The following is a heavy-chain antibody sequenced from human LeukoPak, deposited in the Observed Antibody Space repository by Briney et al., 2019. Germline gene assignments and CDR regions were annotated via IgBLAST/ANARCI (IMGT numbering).Heavy chain of an antibody. J-gene: IGHJ4*02. D-gene: IGHD3-3*01. CDR3: AREFGHYDFWSGYQRDYFDY. Sequence: ASVKVSCKASGYTCTGYYMHWVRQAPGQGLEWMGWINPNSGGTNYAQKFQGRVTMTRDTSISTAYMELSRLRSGDTAVYYCAREFGHYDFWSGYQRDYFDYWGQGTLVTVSS. CDR2: INPNSGGT. CDR1: GYTCTGYY. V-gene: IGHV1-2*02.